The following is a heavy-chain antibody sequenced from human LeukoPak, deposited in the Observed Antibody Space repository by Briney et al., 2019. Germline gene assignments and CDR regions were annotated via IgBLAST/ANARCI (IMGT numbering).Heavy chain of an antibody. CDR1: GFTFSSYG. J-gene: IGHJ6*02. CDR2: ISYDGSNK. D-gene: IGHD6-19*01. V-gene: IGHV3-30*18. CDR3: ANYRSIAVAGRKDYYGMDV. Sequence: PGGSLRLSCAASGFTFSSYGMHWVRQAPGKGLEWVAVISYDGSNKYYADSVKGRFTISRDNSKNTLYLQMNSLRAEDTAVYYCANYRSIAVAGRKDYYGMDVWGQGTTVTVSS.